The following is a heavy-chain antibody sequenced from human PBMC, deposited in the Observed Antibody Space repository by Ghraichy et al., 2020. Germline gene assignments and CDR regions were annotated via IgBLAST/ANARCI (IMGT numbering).Heavy chain of an antibody. CDR1: GYTFTSYD. CDR2: MNPNSGNT. Sequence: ASVKVSCKASGYTFTSYDINWVRQATGQGLEWMGWMNPNSGNTGYAQKFQGRVTMTRNTSISTAYMELSSLRSEDTAVYYCAVGWGYDFWSGSPAGYYYYGMDVWGQGTTVTVSS. V-gene: IGHV1-8*01. D-gene: IGHD3-3*01. CDR3: AVGWGYDFWSGSPAGYYYYGMDV. J-gene: IGHJ6*02.